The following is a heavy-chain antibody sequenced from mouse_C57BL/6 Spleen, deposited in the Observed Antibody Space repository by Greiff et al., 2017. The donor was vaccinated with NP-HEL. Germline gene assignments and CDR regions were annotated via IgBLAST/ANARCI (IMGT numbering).Heavy chain of an antibody. D-gene: IGHD1-1*01. CDR1: GYTFTSYW. CDR3: ARSILRSHYFDY. Sequence: QVQLKQPGAELVMPGASVKLSCKASGYTFTSYWMHWVKQRPGQGLEWIGEIDPSDSYTNYNQKFKGKSTLTVDKSSSTAYMQLSSLTSEDSAVYYCARSILRSHYFDYWGQGTTLTVSS. V-gene: IGHV1-69*01. CDR2: IDPSDSYT. J-gene: IGHJ2*01.